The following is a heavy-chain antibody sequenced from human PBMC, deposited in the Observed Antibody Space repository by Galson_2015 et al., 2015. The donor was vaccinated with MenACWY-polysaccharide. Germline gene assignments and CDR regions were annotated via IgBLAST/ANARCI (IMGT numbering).Heavy chain of an antibody. V-gene: IGHV3-48*02. D-gene: IGHD2-15*01. CDR2: IYWTGSVV. CDR3: LRDHCSTSAYYYGMDV. CDR1: GFTFNSYC. Sequence: SLRLSCAASGFTFNSYCMNWVRQAPGKRLEWISYIYWTGSVVHYADSVKGRFTTSRDNAKNSLYLQMNDLRDEDTAIYYCLRDHCSTSAYYYGMDVWGQGTTVTVSS. J-gene: IGHJ6*02.